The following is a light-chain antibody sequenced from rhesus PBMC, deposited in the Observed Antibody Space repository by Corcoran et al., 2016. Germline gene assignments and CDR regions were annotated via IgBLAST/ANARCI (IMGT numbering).Light chain of an antibody. Sequence: ETVMMQSPATLSLSPGERATLSCRASQSVGSTLSWYQQKPGQAPRPLIYYASSRATGIPDRFSGSGAGTEFTLTISSLDPEDVGVYYCQKYNDWPHSFGQGTKVEIK. CDR1: QSVGST. J-gene: IGKJ2*01. CDR3: QKYNDWPHS. V-gene: IGKV3-35*02. CDR2: YAS.